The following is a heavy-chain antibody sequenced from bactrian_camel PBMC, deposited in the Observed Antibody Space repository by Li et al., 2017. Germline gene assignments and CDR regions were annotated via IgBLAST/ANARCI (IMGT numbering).Heavy chain of an antibody. J-gene: IGHJ4*01. CDR1: GYTFSSSC. Sequence: HVQLVESGGGSVQAGGSLRLSCAASGYTFSSSCMGWFRQAPGKEREGVATIYTGRGRKYYGDFVKGRFTIPQDAATKNTLYLLMNSLEAEDTAVYYCAAGGHPTSAYPLAGKLGRCSHVYDYWGEGTQVTVS. D-gene: IGHD7*01. CDR3: AAGGHPTSAYPLAGKLGRCSHVYDY. CDR2: IYTGRGRK. V-gene: IGHV3S1*01.